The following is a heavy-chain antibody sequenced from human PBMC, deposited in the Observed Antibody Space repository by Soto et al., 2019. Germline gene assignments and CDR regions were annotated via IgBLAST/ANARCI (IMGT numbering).Heavy chain of an antibody. D-gene: IGHD3-22*01. Sequence: PSETLSLTCTVSGGSISSYYWSWIRQPPGKGLEWIGYIYYSGSTNYNPSLKSRVTISVDTSKNQFSLKLSSVTAADTAVYYCAREFLTYDSSGYSVRWFDPWGQGTLVTVSS. V-gene: IGHV4-59*01. J-gene: IGHJ5*02. CDR2: IYYSGST. CDR3: AREFLTYDSSGYSVRWFDP. CDR1: GGSISSYY.